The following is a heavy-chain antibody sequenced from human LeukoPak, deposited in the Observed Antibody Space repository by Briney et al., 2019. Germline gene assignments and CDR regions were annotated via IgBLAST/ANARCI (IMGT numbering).Heavy chain of an antibody. D-gene: IGHD3-16*02. CDR1: GYTFTGYY. J-gene: IGHJ4*02. V-gene: IGHV1-2*02. CDR3: ARARPYDYVWGTYHYSFDY. Sequence: GASVKVSCMASGYTFTGYYMHWVRQAPGQGLEWMGWISPHSGGTISAQKFHGRVTMTRDTSINTAYMELSRLRSDDTAVYYCARARPYDYVWGTYHYSFDYWGQGTLVTVSS. CDR2: ISPHSGGT.